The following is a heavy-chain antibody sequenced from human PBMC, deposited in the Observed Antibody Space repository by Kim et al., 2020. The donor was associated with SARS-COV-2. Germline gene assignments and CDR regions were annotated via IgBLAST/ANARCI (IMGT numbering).Heavy chain of an antibody. CDR2: IWYDGSNK. CDR1: GFTFSSYG. J-gene: IGHJ5*02. V-gene: IGHV3-33*06. Sequence: GGSLRLSCAASGFTFSSYGMHWVRQAPGKGLEWVAVIWYDGSNKYYADSVKGRFTISRDNSKNTLYLQMNSLRAEDTAVYYCAKDSEYSSSSGTFDPWGQGTLVTVSS. CDR3: AKDSEYSSSSGTFDP. D-gene: IGHD6-6*01.